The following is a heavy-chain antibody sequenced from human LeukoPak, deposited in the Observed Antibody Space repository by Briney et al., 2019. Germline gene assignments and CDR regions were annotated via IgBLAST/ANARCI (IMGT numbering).Heavy chain of an antibody. CDR3: ARVAVAGTSAAFDI. CDR2: IYYSGST. J-gene: IGHJ3*02. Sequence: SETLSLTCTVSGGSISSYYWSWIRQPPGKGLEWIGYIYYSGSTNYNPSLKSRVTMSVDTSKNQFSLKLSSVTAADTAVYYCARVAVAGTSAAFDIWGQGTMVTVSS. D-gene: IGHD6-19*01. V-gene: IGHV4-59*12. CDR1: GGSISSYY.